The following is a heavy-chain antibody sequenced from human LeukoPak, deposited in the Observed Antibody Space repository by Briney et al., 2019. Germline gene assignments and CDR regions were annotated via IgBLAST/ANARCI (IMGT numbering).Heavy chain of an antibody. CDR2: IYYSGST. CDR3: ARQGRPAALDY. D-gene: IGHD6-13*01. V-gene: IGHV4-59*08. Sequence: ASETLSLTCTVSGGSISSYYWSWIRQPPGKGLEWIGYIYYSGSTNYNPSLKSRVTISEDTSKNQFSLKLSSVTAADTAVYYCARQGRPAALDYWGQGTLVTVSS. CDR1: GGSISSYY. J-gene: IGHJ4*02.